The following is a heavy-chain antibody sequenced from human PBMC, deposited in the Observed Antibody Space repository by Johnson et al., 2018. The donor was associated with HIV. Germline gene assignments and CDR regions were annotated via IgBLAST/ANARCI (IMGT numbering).Heavy chain of an antibody. J-gene: IGHJ3*02. CDR3: AKARFLEHAFDI. D-gene: IGHD3-3*01. CDR2: ISYVGSNK. CDR1: GFTFSSYA. Sequence: QVQLVESGGGVVQPGRSLRLSCAASGFTFSSYAMHWVRQAPGKGLEWVAVISYVGSNKDYADSVKGRFTISRDNAKNSLYLQMNSLRAEDTAVYYCAKARFLEHAFDIWGQGTMVTVSS. V-gene: IGHV3-30-3*01.